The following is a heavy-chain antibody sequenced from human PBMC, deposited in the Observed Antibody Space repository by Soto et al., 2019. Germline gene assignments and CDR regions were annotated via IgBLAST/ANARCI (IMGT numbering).Heavy chain of an antibody. CDR3: ARATTPYLYGADAFDI. J-gene: IGHJ3*02. D-gene: IGHD3-10*01. V-gene: IGHV1-8*01. CDR2: MNPNSGNT. Sequence: ASVKVSCKASGYTFTSYDINWVRQATGQGLEWMGWMNPNSGNTGYAQKFQGRVTMTRNTSISTAYMELSSLRSEDTAVYYCARATTPYLYGADAFDIWGQGTLVTVS. CDR1: GYTFTSYD.